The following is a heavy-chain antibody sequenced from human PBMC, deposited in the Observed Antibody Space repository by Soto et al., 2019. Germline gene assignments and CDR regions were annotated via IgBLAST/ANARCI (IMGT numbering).Heavy chain of an antibody. D-gene: IGHD6-6*01. CDR2: IYYSGTT. CDR1: GGSIRSDDYY. V-gene: IGHV4-30-4*01. Sequence: QVQLQESGPGLVKPSQTLSLTCTVSGGSIRSDDYYWSLIRQPPGKGLEWIGYIYYSGTTNYNPSLQSLVTISMDTYKNQFSLKLSSVNAADTAVYYCVRDRSNSPDYFDYWGQGTLVTVSS. CDR3: VRDRSNSPDYFDY. J-gene: IGHJ4*02.